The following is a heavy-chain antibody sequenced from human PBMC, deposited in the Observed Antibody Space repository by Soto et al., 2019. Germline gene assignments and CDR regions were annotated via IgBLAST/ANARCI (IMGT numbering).Heavy chain of an antibody. CDR1: GGSISSGDYY. D-gene: IGHD6-13*01. CDR2: IYYSGST. CDR3: ASRHSSPYFDY. Sequence: QVQLQESGPGLVKPSQTLSLTCTVSGGSISSGDYYWSWIRQPPGKGLEWIGSIYYSGSTYYNPSIKRRVTISVDTSKNEFFLNLNSVTAADTAVYYCASRHSSPYFDYWGQGTLVTVSS. V-gene: IGHV4-30-4*01. J-gene: IGHJ4*02.